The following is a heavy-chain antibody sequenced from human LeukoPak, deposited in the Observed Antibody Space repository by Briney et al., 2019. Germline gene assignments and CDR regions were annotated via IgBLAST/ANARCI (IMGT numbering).Heavy chain of an antibody. V-gene: IGHV1-69*05. D-gene: IGHD3-10*01. CDR3: ARDPGDYYGSGSYAFDI. J-gene: IGHJ3*02. CDR1: GGTFSSYT. Sequence: ASVKVSCKASGGTFSSYTISWVRQDPGQGLEWMGGIIPIFGTANYAQKFQGRVTITTDESTSTAYMELSSLRSEDTAVYYCARDPGDYYGSGSYAFDIWGQGTMVTVSS. CDR2: IIPIFGTA.